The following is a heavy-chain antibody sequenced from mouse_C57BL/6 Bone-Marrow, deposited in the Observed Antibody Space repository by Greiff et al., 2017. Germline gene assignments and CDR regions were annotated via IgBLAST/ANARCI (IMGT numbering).Heavy chain of an antibody. Sequence: QVQLKESGAELARPGASVKLSCKASGYTFTSYGISWVKQRTGQGLEWIGEIYPRSGNTYYNEKFKGKATLAADKSSSTAYMELRSLTSEDSAVYFCARDERGGFAYWGQGTLVTVSA. CDR2: IYPRSGNT. V-gene: IGHV1-81*01. CDR3: ARDERGGFAY. J-gene: IGHJ3*01. CDR1: GYTFTSYG.